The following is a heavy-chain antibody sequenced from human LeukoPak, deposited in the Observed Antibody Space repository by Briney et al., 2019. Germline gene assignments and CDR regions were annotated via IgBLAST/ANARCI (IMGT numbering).Heavy chain of an antibody. CDR3: ARSWELGTFDY. CDR2: IYTSGST. D-gene: IGHD1-26*01. V-gene: IGHV4-4*09. J-gene: IGHJ4*02. Sequence: SETLSLTCTVSGGSISSYYWSWIRQPPGKGLEWIGYIYTSGSTNYNPSLKSRVTKSVDTSKNQFSLKLSSVTAADTAVYYCARSWELGTFDYWGQGTLVTVSS. CDR1: GGSISSYY.